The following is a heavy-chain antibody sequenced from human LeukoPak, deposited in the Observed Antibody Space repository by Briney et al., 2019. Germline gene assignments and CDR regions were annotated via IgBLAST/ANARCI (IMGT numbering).Heavy chain of an antibody. J-gene: IGHJ3*02. Sequence: GESLKISCKGSGYSFTSYWIGWVRQMPGKGLEWMGIIYPGDSDTRYSPSFQGQVTISADKSISTAYLQWSGLKASDTAMYYCARDRGGYDFWSGYHGDAFDIWGQGTMVTVSS. CDR3: ARDRGGYDFWSGYHGDAFDI. V-gene: IGHV5-51*01. CDR2: IYPGDSDT. D-gene: IGHD3-3*01. CDR1: GYSFTSYW.